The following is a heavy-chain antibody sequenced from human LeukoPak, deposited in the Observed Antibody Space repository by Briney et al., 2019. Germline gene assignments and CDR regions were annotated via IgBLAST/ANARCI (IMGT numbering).Heavy chain of an antibody. CDR3: AKKGGFSYGDPFDY. CDR2: IYSGGST. V-gene: IGHV3-53*01. J-gene: IGHJ4*02. CDR1: GFTVSSNY. Sequence: GGSLRLSCAASGFTVSSNYMSWVRQAPGKGLEWVSVIYSGGSTYYADSVKGRFTISRDNSRNTLYLQMNSLRAEDTAVYHCAKKGGFSYGDPFDYWGQGTLVTVSS. D-gene: IGHD5-18*01.